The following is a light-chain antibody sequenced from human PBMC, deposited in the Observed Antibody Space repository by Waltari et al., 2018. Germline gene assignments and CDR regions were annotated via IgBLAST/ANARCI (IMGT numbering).Light chain of an antibody. Sequence: QSALTQPASVSGSPGQSLTISSPGSSSSFCIYTLVSWYQHHPGKVPKLIIYEVSERPSGVSGRFSGSKSGNTASLTLSDLQPEDGADYYCCSYAGDSTYVFGTGTKVTVL. V-gene: IGLV2-23*02. CDR1: SSSFCIYTL. J-gene: IGLJ1*01. CDR2: EVS. CDR3: CSYAGDSTYV.